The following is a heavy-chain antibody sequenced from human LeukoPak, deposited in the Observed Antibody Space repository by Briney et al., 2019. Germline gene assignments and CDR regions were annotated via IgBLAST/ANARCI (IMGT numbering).Heavy chain of an antibody. Sequence: PGGSLRLSCAASGFTFSSYAMNWVRQAPGKGLEWVSSLSDSGGSTYYADPVKGRFTISRDNPKNTLYLQMNSLRAEDTAVYYCARQSHNDYWGQGTLVTVSS. J-gene: IGHJ4*02. CDR1: GFTFSSYA. V-gene: IGHV3-23*01. CDR2: LSDSGGST. CDR3: ARQSHNDY.